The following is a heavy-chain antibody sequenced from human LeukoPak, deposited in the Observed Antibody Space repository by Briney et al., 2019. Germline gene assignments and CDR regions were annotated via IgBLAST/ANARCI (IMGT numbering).Heavy chain of an antibody. Sequence: GGSLRLSCAASGFDFSHYGMSWVRQSPGKGLEWVSTFSGTSTLTYYADSVKGRFTISRDDSKNVLYLQMNSLRDEDTAVYYCAKGDSYYDLLTCFDFWGPGTLITVSS. CDR3: AKGDSYYDLLTCFDF. J-gene: IGHJ4*02. CDR2: FSGTSTLT. V-gene: IGHV3-23*01. D-gene: IGHD3-9*01. CDR1: GFDFSHYG.